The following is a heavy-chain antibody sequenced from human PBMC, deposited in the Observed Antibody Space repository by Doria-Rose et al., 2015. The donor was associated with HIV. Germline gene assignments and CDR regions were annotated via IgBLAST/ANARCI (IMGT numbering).Heavy chain of an antibody. Sequence: VQLVQSGGGLVRPGGSLRLSCATSGFTLSSHRINWVRQAPGKVLEWVSSISSTSAYINYADSVRGRFTITRDNARNSLYLQMDSLRAEDTAIYYCATGVTLDYWGQGTLVTVSS. D-gene: IGHD3-10*01. V-gene: IGHV3-21*01. CDR2: ISSTSAYI. CDR3: ATGVTLDY. J-gene: IGHJ4*02. CDR1: GFTLSSHR.